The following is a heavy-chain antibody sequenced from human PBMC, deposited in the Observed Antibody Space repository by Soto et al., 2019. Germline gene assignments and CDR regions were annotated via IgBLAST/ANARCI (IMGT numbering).Heavy chain of an antibody. CDR1: GFTFSSYG. CDR2: IWYDGSNK. Sequence: GGSLRLSCAASGFTFSSYGMHWVRQAPGKGLEWVAVIWYDGSNKYYADSVKGRFTISRDNSKNTLYLQMNSLRAEDTAVYYCARDCKGSLSSSTSCPPGAFDISGQGTMVTVSS. V-gene: IGHV3-33*01. D-gene: IGHD2-2*01. CDR3: ARDCKGSLSSSTSCPPGAFDI. J-gene: IGHJ3*02.